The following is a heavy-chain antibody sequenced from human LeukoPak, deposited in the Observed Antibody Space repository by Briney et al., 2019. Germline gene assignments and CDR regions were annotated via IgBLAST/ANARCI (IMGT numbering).Heavy chain of an antibody. D-gene: IGHD3-10*01. CDR3: ARAGLGFAEWRYFDY. Sequence: PSETLSLTCAVYGGSFSGYYWGGIRQPPGKGLEWIGSIYYSGSTYYNPSLKSRVTISVDTSKNQFSLKLSYVTPADTVLYSCARAGLGFAEWRYFDYGGQGTLVTVSS. J-gene: IGHJ4*02. CDR2: IYYSGST. CDR1: GGSFSGYY. V-gene: IGHV4-34*01.